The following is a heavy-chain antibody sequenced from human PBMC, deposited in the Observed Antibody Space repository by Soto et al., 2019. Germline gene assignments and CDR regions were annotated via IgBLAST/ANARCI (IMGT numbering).Heavy chain of an antibody. J-gene: IGHJ4*02. CDR1: GYVFIGYG. D-gene: IGHD3-10*01. Sequence: ASVKVSCKASGYVFIGYGISWVREAPGQGLEWMGWISRHNGNTNYAQKFQGRVTMTTDASTSTAYMELRSLRSDDTAVYYCARDLDGSGSYYTDYWGQGTLVTVLL. CDR3: ARDLDGSGSYYTDY. V-gene: IGHV1-18*01. CDR2: ISRHNGNT.